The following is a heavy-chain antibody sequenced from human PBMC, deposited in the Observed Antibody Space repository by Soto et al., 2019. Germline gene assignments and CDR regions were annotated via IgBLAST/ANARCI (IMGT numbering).Heavy chain of an antibody. CDR1: GFTFSSYA. CDR2: ISGSGGST. CDR3: AKLLWFGELLSN. J-gene: IGHJ4*02. V-gene: IGHV3-23*01. Sequence: EVQLLESGGGLVQPGGSLRLSCAASGFTFSSYAMSWVRQAPGKGLEWVSAISGSGGSTYYADSVKGRFTISRDNSKNTLDLQMNSLRAEDTAVYYCAKLLWFGELLSNWGQGTLVTVSS. D-gene: IGHD3-10*01.